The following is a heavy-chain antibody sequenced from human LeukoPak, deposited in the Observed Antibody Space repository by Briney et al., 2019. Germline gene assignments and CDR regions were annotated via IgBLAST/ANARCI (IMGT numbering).Heavy chain of an antibody. V-gene: IGHV4-34*01. D-gene: IGHD2-8*01. Sequence: SETLSLTCAVYGGSFSGYYWSWIRQPPGKGLEWIGEINHSGNTNYNPSLKSRVTISVDTSKNQFSLKLSSVTAADTAVYYCARWGRTNGVRWGQGTLVTVSS. CDR1: GGSFSGYY. CDR3: ARWGRTNGVR. J-gene: IGHJ4*02. CDR2: INHSGNT.